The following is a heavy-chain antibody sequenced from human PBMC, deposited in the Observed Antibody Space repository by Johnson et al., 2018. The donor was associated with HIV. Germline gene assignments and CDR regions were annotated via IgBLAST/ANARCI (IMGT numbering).Heavy chain of an antibody. CDR1: GFTFSSYA. Sequence: QVRLVESGGGVVQPGRSLRLSCAASGFTFSSYAMHWVRQAPGKALEWVAIISYDGSNKYYADSVKGRFTISRDNSKNTLYLQMNSLRAEDTAVYYCATSTASDALDIWGQGTMVTVSS. V-gene: IGHV3-30*04. J-gene: IGHJ3*02. CDR3: ATSTASDALDI. D-gene: IGHD1-1*01. CDR2: ISYDGSNK.